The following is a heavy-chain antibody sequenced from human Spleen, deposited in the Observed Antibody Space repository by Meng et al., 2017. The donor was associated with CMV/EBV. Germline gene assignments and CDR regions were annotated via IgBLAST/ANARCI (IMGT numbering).Heavy chain of an antibody. CDR2: IYSGGST. CDR3: ARGPGYSSSWYLGD. J-gene: IGHJ4*02. V-gene: IGHV3-66*01. CDR1: GFTVSSNY. Sequence: EVQLVESGXGLVQPGXSVRLSCAASGFTVSSNYMSWVRQAPGKGLEWVSVIYSGGSTYYADSVKGRFTISRDNSKNTLYLQMNSLRAEDTAVYYCARGPGYSSSWYLGDWGQGTLGTVAS. D-gene: IGHD6-13*01.